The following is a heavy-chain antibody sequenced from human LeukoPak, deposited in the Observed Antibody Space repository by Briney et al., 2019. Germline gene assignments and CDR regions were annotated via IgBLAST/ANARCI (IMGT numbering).Heavy chain of an antibody. D-gene: IGHD2-15*01. CDR1: GFTFSNYG. V-gene: IGHV3-23*01. Sequence: GGSLRLSCAASGFTFSNYGMSWVRQAPGKGLEWVSAISGSGGSTYYADCVKGRFTISRDNSKNTLYLQMNSLRAEDTAVYYCAKSLGFCSGGSCIPFDYWGQGTLVTVSS. CDR3: AKSLGFCSGGSCIPFDY. J-gene: IGHJ4*02. CDR2: ISGSGGST.